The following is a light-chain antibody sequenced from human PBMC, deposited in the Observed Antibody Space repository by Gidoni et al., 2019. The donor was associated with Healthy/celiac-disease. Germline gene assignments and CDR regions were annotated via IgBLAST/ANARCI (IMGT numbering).Light chain of an antibody. CDR2: QDS. Sequence: SYELTQPPSLPVSPGQTASITCSGDKLGAKYACWYQQKPGQYPVLVIYQDSKRPSGIPERFSGSNSGNTATLTISGTQAMDEADYYCQAWDSSTVVFGGGTKLTVL. V-gene: IGLV3-1*01. CDR3: QAWDSSTVV. J-gene: IGLJ2*01. CDR1: KLGAKY.